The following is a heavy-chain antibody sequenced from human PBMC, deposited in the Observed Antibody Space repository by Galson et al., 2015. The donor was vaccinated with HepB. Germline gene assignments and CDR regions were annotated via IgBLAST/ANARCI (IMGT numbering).Heavy chain of an antibody. V-gene: IGHV4-59*01. CDR3: ARVRGHVDSSGWYYFDY. Sequence: SETLSLTCTVSGGSISSYYWSWIRQPPGKGLEWIGYIYYSGSTNYNPSLKSRVTISVDTSKNQFSLKLSSVTAADTAVYYCARVRGHVDSSGWYYFDYWGQGTLVTVSS. CDR1: GGSISSYY. D-gene: IGHD6-19*01. J-gene: IGHJ4*02. CDR2: IYYSGST.